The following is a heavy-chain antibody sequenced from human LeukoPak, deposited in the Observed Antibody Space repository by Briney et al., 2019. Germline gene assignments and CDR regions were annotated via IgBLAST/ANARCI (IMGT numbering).Heavy chain of an antibody. CDR1: GFTFSNTW. V-gene: IGHV3-15*01. D-gene: IGHD3-10*01. CDR2: IQSKTDGGTT. CDR3: ATLTVRGVINI. Sequence: PGRSLRLSCAASGFTFSNTWMNWVRPAPGKGLEWVGRIQSKTDGGTTEYAAPVKGTFTISRDDSKSTLYLQMNSLKTEDTAVYYWATLTVRGVINIWGQGTLVTVSS. J-gene: IGHJ4*02.